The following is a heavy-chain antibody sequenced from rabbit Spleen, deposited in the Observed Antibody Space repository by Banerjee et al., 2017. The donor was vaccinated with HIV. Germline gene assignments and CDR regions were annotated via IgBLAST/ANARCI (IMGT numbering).Heavy chain of an antibody. CDR1: GVSFSSNYY. Sequence: QSLEESGGDLVKPGASLTLTCTASGVSFSSNYYMCWVRQAPGKGLEWIACIDSGSSGFTYFASWAKGRFTISKTSSTTVTLQMTSLTAADTATYFCARDTGSSFSTYGMDRWGPGTLVTVS. CDR3: ARDTGSSFSTYGMDR. V-gene: IGHV1S40*01. D-gene: IGHD8-1*01. J-gene: IGHJ6*01. CDR2: IDSGSSGFT.